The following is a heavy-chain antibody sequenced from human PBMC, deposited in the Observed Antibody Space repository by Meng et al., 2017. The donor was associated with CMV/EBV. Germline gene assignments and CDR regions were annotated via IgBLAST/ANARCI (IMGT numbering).Heavy chain of an antibody. V-gene: IGHV4-34*01. D-gene: IGHD1-26*01. CDR3: ARGVGGWFDP. J-gene: IGHJ5*02. CDR1: GGSFSGYY. CDR2: INHSGST. Sequence: QVQLQQWGAGLLKPSKTLSLTFAVYGGSFSGYYWSWIRQPPGKGLEWIGEINHSGSTNYNPSLKSRVTISVDTSKNQFSLKLSSVTAADTAVYYCARGVGGWFDPWGQGTLVTVSS.